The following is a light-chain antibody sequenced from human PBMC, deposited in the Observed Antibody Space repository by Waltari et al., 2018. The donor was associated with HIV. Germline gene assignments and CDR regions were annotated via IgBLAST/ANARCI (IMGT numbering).Light chain of an antibody. Sequence: SYVLTQPPSVSVAPGQTASITCGGNNIGSKGVHWYQQKPGQAPVLVVYDDSGQPSRIPERFSGSNSGNTATLTISTVEAGDEADYYCQVCDTSNDHPYVFGTGTKVTVL. V-gene: IGLV3-21*02. J-gene: IGLJ1*01. CDR1: NIGSKG. CDR2: DDS. CDR3: QVCDTSNDHPYV.